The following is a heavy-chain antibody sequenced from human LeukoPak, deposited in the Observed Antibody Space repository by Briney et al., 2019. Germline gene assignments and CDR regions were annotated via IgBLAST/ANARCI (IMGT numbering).Heavy chain of an antibody. CDR3: ARGGHYDFWSGYYTGQNYYYYYMDV. V-gene: IGHV4-39*07. CDR1: GGSISSSSYY. J-gene: IGHJ6*03. D-gene: IGHD3-3*01. Sequence: SETLSLTCTVSGGSISSSSYYWGWIRQPPGKGLEWIGSIYYSGSTYYNPSLKSRVTISVDTSKNQFSLKLSSVTAADTAVYYCARGGHYDFWSGYYTGQNYYYYYMDVWGKGTTVTVSS. CDR2: IYYSGST.